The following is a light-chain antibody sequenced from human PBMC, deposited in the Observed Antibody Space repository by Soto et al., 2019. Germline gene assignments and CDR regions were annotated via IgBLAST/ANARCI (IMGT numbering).Light chain of an antibody. J-gene: IGLJ3*02. CDR2: EVS. CDR3: TSFTTISTWV. Sequence: QPVLTQPASVSGSPGQSITISCTGTSSDVGGYNYVSWFQQHPGKAPKLKIYEVSNRPSGVSNRFSGSKSGNTASLTISELQAEDEADYYCTSFTTISTWVFGGGTSSPS. CDR1: SSDVGGYNY. V-gene: IGLV2-14*01.